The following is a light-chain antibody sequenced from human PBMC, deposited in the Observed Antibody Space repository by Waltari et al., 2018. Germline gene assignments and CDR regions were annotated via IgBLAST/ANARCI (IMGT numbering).Light chain of an antibody. CDR2: WAS. CDR3: QQYYSTPVT. CDR1: QTVLYSDNNNY. Sequence: DIVMTQSQDSLPVSLGERDSINCKSTQTVLYSDNNNYFGWYQPRTGQPPKQLISWASTRESGVPDRFSGGGSETDVALTINSLQAEDVAIYYCQQYYSTPVTFGQGTKLEIK. V-gene: IGKV4-1*01. J-gene: IGKJ2*01.